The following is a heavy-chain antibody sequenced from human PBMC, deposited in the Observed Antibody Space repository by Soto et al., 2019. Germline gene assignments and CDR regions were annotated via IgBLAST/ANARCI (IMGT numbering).Heavy chain of an antibody. CDR3: ASSFGDQVAGTRDFDY. CDR1: GGPLSSYA. D-gene: IGHD6-19*01. J-gene: IGHJ4*02. V-gene: IGHV1-69*01. Sequence: SVKVSCKASGGPLSSYAIIWGRQAPGQGLEWMGGIIPIFGTANYAQKFQGRVTITADESTSTAYMELSSLRSEDTAVYYCASSFGDQVAGTRDFDYWGQGTLVTVSS. CDR2: IIPIFGTA.